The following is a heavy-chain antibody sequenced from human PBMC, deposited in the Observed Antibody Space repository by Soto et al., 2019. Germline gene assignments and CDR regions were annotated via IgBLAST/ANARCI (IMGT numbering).Heavy chain of an antibody. V-gene: IGHV3-53*01. CDR1: GFIVSGNY. CDR2: IYRGGST. Sequence: GGSLRLSCAASGFIVSGNYMSWVRQAPGKGLEWVSVIYRGGSTYYADSLKGRFTISRDNSKNTLYLQMNSLRADDTGVYYCARDGGLAEDGIDFWGQGTTVTVSS. CDR3: ARDGGLAEDGIDF. D-gene: IGHD3-10*01. J-gene: IGHJ6*02.